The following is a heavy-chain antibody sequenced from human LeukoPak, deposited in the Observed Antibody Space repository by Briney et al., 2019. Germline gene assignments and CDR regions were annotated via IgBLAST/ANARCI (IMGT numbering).Heavy chain of an antibody. D-gene: IGHD2-15*01. CDR3: ARVAADGYYYYYYYMDV. J-gene: IGHJ6*03. V-gene: IGHV1-46*01. CDR1: EYTFSTFY. Sequence: ASVEVSCKASEYTFSTFYMHWMRQAPGQGFEWMGIINPSGGSTSYAQKFQGRVTMTRDTSTNTAYMELRSLTSDDTAVYYCARVAADGYYYYYYYMDVWGKGTTVTVS. CDR2: INPSGGST.